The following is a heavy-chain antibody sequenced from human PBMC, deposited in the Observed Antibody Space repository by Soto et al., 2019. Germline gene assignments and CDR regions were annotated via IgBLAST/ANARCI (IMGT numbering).Heavy chain of an antibody. V-gene: IGHV1-18*01. J-gene: IGHJ4*02. CDR1: GYTFSSYG. CDR2: VSAYNGNT. CDR3: ARDSGADYDVLTGYYPFDS. D-gene: IGHD3-9*01. Sequence: QVQLVQSGAEVKKPGASVKVSCKASGYTFSSYGISWVRQAPGQGLEWVGWVSAYNGNTNYAQKLQGRATMTTDTSTTTAHMELRSLRSDDTAVYYCARDSGADYDVLTGYYPFDSWGQGTLVTVSS.